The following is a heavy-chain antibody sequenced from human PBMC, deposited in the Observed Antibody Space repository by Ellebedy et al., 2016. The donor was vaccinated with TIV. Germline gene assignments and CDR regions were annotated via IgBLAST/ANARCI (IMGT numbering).Heavy chain of an antibody. J-gene: IGHJ4*02. D-gene: IGHD1-26*01. Sequence: SVKVSCXASGGTFSSDSISWVRQAPGQGLEWMGGIIPILGTTNYAQKFQGRVTMTRDTSTSTVYMEMTSLRSGDTAVYYCARDLVGETSFVGYWGQGTLVTVSS. V-gene: IGHV1-69*05. CDR2: IIPILGTT. CDR1: GGTFSSDS. CDR3: ARDLVGETSFVGY.